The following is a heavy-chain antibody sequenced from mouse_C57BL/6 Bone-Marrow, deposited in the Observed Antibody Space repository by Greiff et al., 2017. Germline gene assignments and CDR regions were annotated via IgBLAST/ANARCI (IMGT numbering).Heavy chain of an antibody. CDR2: ISNGGGST. D-gene: IGHD1-1*01. CDR3: ARKGTTVPYWYFDV. Sequence: EVKLVESGGGLVQPGGSLKLSCAASGFTFSDYYMYWVRQTPEKRLEWVAYISNGGGSTYYPDTVKGGFTFSRDNAKNTLYLQMSRLKSEDTAMYYCARKGTTVPYWYFDVWGTGTTVTVSS. CDR1: GFTFSDYY. V-gene: IGHV5-12*01. J-gene: IGHJ1*03.